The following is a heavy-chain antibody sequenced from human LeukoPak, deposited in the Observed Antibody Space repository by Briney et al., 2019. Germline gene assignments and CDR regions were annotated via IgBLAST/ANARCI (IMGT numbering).Heavy chain of an antibody. J-gene: IGHJ4*02. Sequence: SETLPLTCTVSGGSISSYYWSWIRQPPGKGLEWIGYIYYSGSTNYNPSLKSRVTISVDTSKNQFSLKLSSVTAADTAVYYCARGIAARLGRYFDYWGQGTLVTVSS. CDR3: ARGIAARLGRYFDY. V-gene: IGHV4-59*01. D-gene: IGHD6-6*01. CDR2: IYYSGST. CDR1: GGSISSYY.